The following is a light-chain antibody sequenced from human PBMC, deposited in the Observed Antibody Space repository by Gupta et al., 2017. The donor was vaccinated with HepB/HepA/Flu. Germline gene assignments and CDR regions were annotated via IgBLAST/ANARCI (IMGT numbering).Light chain of an antibody. Sequence: ELVLTQSPATLSLSPGERATLSCRASQSVSSYLAWYKQTPGQAPRLLIYDASNRDTGIPARFSGRGYGKDLTLTISSREPEDFAVYYCQQRSNWPPITFGGGTKVEIK. CDR1: QSVSSY. CDR3: QQRSNWPPIT. V-gene: IGKV3-11*01. CDR2: DAS. J-gene: IGKJ4*01.